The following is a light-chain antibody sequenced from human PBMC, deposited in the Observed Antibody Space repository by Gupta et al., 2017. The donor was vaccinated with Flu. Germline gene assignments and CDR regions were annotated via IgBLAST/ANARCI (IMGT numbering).Light chain of an antibody. CDR2: AAS. V-gene: IGKV1-39*01. Sequence: DIQMTQSPSSLSASVGDRVTITCRASQSIRSYLNWYQQRPGKAPKLLIYAASSLQSGVPSRFSGSGSGTDFTLTISSLQPEDFATYYCQQSYSNPRTFGPGTKVDIK. CDR1: QSIRSY. J-gene: IGKJ3*01. CDR3: QQSYSNPRT.